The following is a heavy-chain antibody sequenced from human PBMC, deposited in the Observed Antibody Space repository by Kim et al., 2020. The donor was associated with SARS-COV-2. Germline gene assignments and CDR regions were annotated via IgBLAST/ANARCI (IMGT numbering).Heavy chain of an antibody. CDR3: ARGGNYYGSGSYYNDYFD. Sequence: SETLSLTCAVYGGSFSGYYWSWIRQPPGKGLEWIGEINHSGSTNYNPSLKSRVTISVDTSKNQFSLKLSSVTAADTAVYYCARGGNYYGSGSYYNDYFD. V-gene: IGHV4-34*01. D-gene: IGHD3-10*01. CDR2: INHSGST. CDR1: GGSFSGYY. J-gene: IGHJ4*01.